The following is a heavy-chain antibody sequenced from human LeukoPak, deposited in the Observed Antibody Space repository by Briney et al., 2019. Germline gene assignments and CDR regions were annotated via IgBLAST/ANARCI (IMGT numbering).Heavy chain of an antibody. V-gene: IGHV3-30*04. CDR3: AKDPDAYCGGDCSHYYYYYMDV. D-gene: IGHD2-21*02. CDR1: GFTFSSYA. Sequence: GGSLRLSCAASGFTFSSYAMHWVRQAPGKGLEWVAVISHDGSNKYYADSVKGRFTISRDNSKNTLYLQMNSLRGEDTAVYYCAKDPDAYCGGDCSHYYYYYMDVWGKGTSVTVSS. CDR2: ISHDGSNK. J-gene: IGHJ6*03.